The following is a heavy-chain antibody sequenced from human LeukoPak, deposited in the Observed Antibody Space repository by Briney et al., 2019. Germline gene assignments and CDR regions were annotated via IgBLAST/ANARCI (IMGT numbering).Heavy chain of an antibody. D-gene: IGHD2-21*01. J-gene: IGHJ4*02. Sequence: SVKVSCKASGGTFSSYAISWVRQAPGQGLEWMGGIIPIFGTANYAQKFQGRVTITADKSTSSAYMELSSLRSEDTAVYYCARDLFARPFDYWGQGTLVTVSS. V-gene: IGHV1-69*06. CDR3: ARDLFARPFDY. CDR2: IIPIFGTA. CDR1: GGTFSSYA.